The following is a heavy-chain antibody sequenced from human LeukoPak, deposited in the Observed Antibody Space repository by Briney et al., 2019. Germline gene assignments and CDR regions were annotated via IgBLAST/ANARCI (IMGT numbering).Heavy chain of an antibody. D-gene: IGHD7-27*01. CDR3: AKDGGLWVSAHWGDS. Sequence: GGSLRLSCTASGFTFSSYTMSWVRQAPGKGLKWVSTITTGGPNTYYADSVKGRFTVSRDDSKNTLYLQMNSLRAEDTAVYYCAKDGGLWVSAHWGDSWGRGTLVTVS. CDR2: ITTGGPNT. J-gene: IGHJ4*02. CDR1: GFTFSSYT. V-gene: IGHV3-23*01.